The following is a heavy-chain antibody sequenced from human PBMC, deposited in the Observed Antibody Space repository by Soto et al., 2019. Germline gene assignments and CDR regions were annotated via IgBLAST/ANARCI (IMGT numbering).Heavy chain of an antibody. V-gene: IGHV1-46*01. J-gene: IGHJ5*02. CDR1: GYTFTSYY. Sequence: GASVKVSCKASGYTFTSYYMHWVRQAPGQGLEWMGIINPSGGSTSCAQKFQGRVTMTRDTSTSTVYMELSSLRSEDTAVYYCARGMTTVTTVRQNWFDPWGQGTLVTVSS. D-gene: IGHD4-17*01. CDR3: ARGMTTVTTVRQNWFDP. CDR2: INPSGGST.